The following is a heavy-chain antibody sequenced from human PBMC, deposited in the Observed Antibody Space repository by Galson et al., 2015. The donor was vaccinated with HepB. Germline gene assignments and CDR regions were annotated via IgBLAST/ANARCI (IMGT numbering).Heavy chain of an antibody. CDR3: ARDLGGEYYGDYVRGGYYYYYGMDV. Sequence: SLRLSCAASGFTVSSNYMSWVRQAPGKGLEWVSVIYSGGSTYYADSVKGRFTISRDNSKNTLYLQMNSLRAEDTAVYYCARDLGGEYYGDYVRGGYYYYYGMDVWGQGTTVTVSS. D-gene: IGHD4-17*01. CDR1: GFTVSSNY. CDR2: IYSGGST. V-gene: IGHV3-53*01. J-gene: IGHJ6*02.